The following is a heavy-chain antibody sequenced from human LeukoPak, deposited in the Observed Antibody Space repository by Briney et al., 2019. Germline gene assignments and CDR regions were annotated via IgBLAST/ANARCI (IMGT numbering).Heavy chain of an antibody. CDR2: IGRSPSYI. J-gene: IGHJ6*02. Sequence: PGGSLRLSCAASGFTFSSYSMNWVRQAPGKGLEWVSSIGRSPSYIHYADSVKGRFTISRDNAKNSLYLQMNSLRAEDTAVYYCARRPDCSSTSCYGMDVWGQGTTVTVSS. D-gene: IGHD2-2*01. V-gene: IGHV3-21*01. CDR3: ARRPDCSSTSCYGMDV. CDR1: GFTFSSYS.